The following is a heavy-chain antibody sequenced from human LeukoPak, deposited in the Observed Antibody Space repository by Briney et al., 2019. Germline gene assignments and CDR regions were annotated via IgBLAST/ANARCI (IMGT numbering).Heavy chain of an antibody. CDR1: GGSISTATYY. V-gene: IGHV4-31*03. CDR3: GRFLRDYYGSGTGTPQYYFDY. D-gene: IGHD3-10*01. Sequence: SETLSLTCNVSGGSISTATYYWSWVRQHPGKGLEWIGYIYYDGSTYYNPSLKSRVTISVDTSRNQFSLKLNSVTAADTAVYYCGRFLRDYYGSGTGTPQYYFDYWGQGILVTVSP. J-gene: IGHJ4*02. CDR2: IYYDGST.